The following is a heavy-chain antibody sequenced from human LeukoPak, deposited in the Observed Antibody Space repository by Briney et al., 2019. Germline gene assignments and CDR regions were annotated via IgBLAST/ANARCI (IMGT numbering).Heavy chain of an antibody. CDR2: ISSSSSTI. Sequence: GGSLRLSCAASGFTFSSYSMNWVRQAPGKGLEWVSYISSSSSTIYYADSVKGRFTIYRDNAKNSLYLQMNSLRAEDTAVYYCARVGNYYDSSYDFDYWGQGTLVTVSS. V-gene: IGHV3-48*01. J-gene: IGHJ4*02. CDR3: ARVGNYYDSSYDFDY. D-gene: IGHD3-22*01. CDR1: GFTFSSYS.